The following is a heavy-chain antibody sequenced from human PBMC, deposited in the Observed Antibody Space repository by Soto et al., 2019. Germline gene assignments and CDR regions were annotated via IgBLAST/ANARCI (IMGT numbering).Heavy chain of an antibody. CDR2: IIPIFGTA. CDR3: AIYPLATRDPLFDY. J-gene: IGHJ4*02. CDR1: GGTFSSYA. Sequence: QVQLVQSGAAVKKPGSSVKVSCKASGGTFSSYAISWVRQAPGQGLEWMGGIIPIFGTANYAQKFQGRVTITADDSTSTAYMEVSSLRSVDTAVYYCAIYPLATRDPLFDYCGQGTQVTVSS. D-gene: IGHD1-26*01. V-gene: IGHV1-69*01.